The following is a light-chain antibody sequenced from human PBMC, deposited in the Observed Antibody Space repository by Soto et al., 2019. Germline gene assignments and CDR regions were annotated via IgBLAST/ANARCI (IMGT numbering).Light chain of an antibody. V-gene: IGLV1-40*01. CDR2: GNS. J-gene: IGLJ2*01. CDR3: QSYDNRLSGVI. CDR1: SSNIGAGYD. Sequence: QSVLTQPPSVSGAPGQRVTMSCAGSSSNIGAGYDVHWYQQFPGTAPKLLIYGNSHRPSGVPDRFSGSKSGTSASLAITGLQAGDEADYYCQSYDNRLSGVIFGGGTKLTVL.